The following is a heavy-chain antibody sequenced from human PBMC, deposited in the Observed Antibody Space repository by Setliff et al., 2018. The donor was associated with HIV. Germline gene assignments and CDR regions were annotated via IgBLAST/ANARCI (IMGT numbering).Heavy chain of an antibody. CDR3: ARGYYGPDS. J-gene: IGHJ4*02. Sequence: GGSLRLSCAASGFTFSGHSMHWVRQVPGQGLVWVSGIKNDGSDIFYVDSVKGRFTISRDNAKNRLYLQMNSLRAEDTALYYCARGYYGPDSWSQGTPVTVSS. CDR1: GFTFSGHS. CDR2: IKNDGSDI. D-gene: IGHD3-10*01. V-gene: IGHV3-74*01.